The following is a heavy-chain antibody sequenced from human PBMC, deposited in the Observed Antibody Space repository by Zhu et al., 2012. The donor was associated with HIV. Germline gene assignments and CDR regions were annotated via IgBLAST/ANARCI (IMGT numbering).Heavy chain of an antibody. CDR1: GGSFSGYY. Sequence: QVQLQQWGAGLLKPSETLSLTCAVYGGSFSGYYWSWIRQPPGKGLEWIGEINHSGSTNYNPSLRSRVTISVDTSKNQFSLKLSSVTAADTAVYYCARRGYYYDSSGCLDYWGQGTLVTVSS. CDR3: ARRGYYYDSSGCLDY. D-gene: IGHD3-22*01. CDR2: INHSGST. V-gene: IGHV4-34*01. J-gene: IGHJ4*02.